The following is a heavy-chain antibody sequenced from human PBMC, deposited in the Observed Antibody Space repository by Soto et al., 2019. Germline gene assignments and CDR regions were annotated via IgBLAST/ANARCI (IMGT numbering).Heavy chain of an antibody. D-gene: IGHD2-2*01. Sequence: QVQLQESGPGLVKPSQTLSLTCTVSGGSISSGGYYWSWIRQHPGKGLEWIGYIYYSGSTYYNPSLKSRVTISVETSKNQFSLKLSSVTAADTAVYYCARDYCSSTSCYYYYGMDVWGQGTTVTVSS. V-gene: IGHV4-31*03. J-gene: IGHJ6*02. CDR1: GGSISSGGYY. CDR3: ARDYCSSTSCYYYYGMDV. CDR2: IYYSGST.